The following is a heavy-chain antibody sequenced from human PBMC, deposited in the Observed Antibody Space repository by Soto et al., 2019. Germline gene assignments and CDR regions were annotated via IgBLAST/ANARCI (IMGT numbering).Heavy chain of an antibody. V-gene: IGHV3-48*01. CDR3: ARDIVVVPAAADSDY. Sequence: GGSLRLSCAASGFTFGSYAMSWVRQAPGKGLEWVSYISSSSSTIYYADSVKGRFTISRDNAKNSLYLQMNSLRAEDTAVYYCARDIVVVPAAADSDYWGQGTLVTVSS. CDR2: ISSSSSTI. CDR1: GFTFGSYA. J-gene: IGHJ4*02. D-gene: IGHD2-2*01.